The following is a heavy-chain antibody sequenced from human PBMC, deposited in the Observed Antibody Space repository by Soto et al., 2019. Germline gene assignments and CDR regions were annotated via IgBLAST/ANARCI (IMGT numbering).Heavy chain of an antibody. V-gene: IGHV3-30-3*01. CDR1: GFTFSSYA. J-gene: IGHJ6*02. Sequence: GGSLRLSCAASGFTFSSYAMHWVRQAPGKGLEWVAVISYDGSNKYYADSVKGRFTISRDNSKNTVYLQMNSLRAEDTAVYYCAKDQIQLWPYGMDVWGQGTTVTVSS. D-gene: IGHD5-18*01. CDR2: ISYDGSNK. CDR3: AKDQIQLWPYGMDV.